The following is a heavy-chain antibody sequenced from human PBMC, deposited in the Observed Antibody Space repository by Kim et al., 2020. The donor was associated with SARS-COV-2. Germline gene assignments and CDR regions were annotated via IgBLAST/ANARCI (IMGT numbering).Heavy chain of an antibody. CDR3: ARGVGMATSMLDY. Sequence: YNPSPKRRVTIPVDPSKTKFSLKLSSGTGADTAVYYCARGVGMATSMLDYWGQGTLVTVSS. D-gene: IGHD5-12*01. J-gene: IGHJ4*02. V-gene: IGHV4-34*01.